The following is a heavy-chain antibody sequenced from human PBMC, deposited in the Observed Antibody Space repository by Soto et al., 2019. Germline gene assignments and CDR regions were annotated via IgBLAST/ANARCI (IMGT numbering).Heavy chain of an antibody. V-gene: IGHV1-18*01. CDR2: ISGYNGNT. J-gene: IGHJ5*02. CDR3: ARKSSSSSWFDP. D-gene: IGHD6-6*01. Sequence: QVQLVQSGAEVKKPGASVKVSCKASGYTFSNYGISWVRQAPGQGLEWMGWISGYNGNTNYAQNLQGRVTMTADPSTRTAHMDLRSLRSDDTAVYFCARKSSSSSWFDPWGQGTLVTVSS. CDR1: GYTFSNYG.